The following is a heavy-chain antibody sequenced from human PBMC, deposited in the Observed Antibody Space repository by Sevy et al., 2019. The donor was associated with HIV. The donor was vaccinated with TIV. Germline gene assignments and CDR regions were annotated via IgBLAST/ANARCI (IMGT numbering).Heavy chain of an antibody. CDR3: ARDMEWEVLLYAFDI. V-gene: IGHV3-30*03. D-gene: IGHD1-26*01. CDR2: ISCDGSNK. J-gene: IGHJ3*02. CDR1: GFTFSSYG. Sequence: GGCLRLSCAASGFTFSSYGMHWVRQAPGKGLEWVAVISCDGSNKYYADSVKGRFTISRDNSKNTLYLQMNSLRAEDPAVHCCARDMEWEVLLYAFDIWGQGTMVTVSS.